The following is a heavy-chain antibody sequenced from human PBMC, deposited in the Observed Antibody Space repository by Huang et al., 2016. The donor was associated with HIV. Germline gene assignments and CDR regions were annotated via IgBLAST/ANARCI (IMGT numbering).Heavy chain of an antibody. CDR1: GYDFGSFG. CDR2: VGRDSRDT. CDR3: ARDPYYSNRWKRNDASFL. J-gene: IGHJ3*01. V-gene: IGHV1-18*01. D-gene: IGHD4-4*01. Sequence: QVQLVQSGGEVMQPGASVRVSCKASGYDFGSFGMSWVRQAPGQGLGWVGLVGRDSRDTGSAQKFQGRVTMTTDTSTTTTYMELRSLRSDDTAMYYCARDPYYSNRWKRNDASFLWGQGTMITVSS.